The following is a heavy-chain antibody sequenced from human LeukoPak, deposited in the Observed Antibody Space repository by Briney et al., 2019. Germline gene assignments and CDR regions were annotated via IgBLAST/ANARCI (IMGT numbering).Heavy chain of an antibody. D-gene: IGHD2-2*01. Sequence: PGGSLRLSCAASGFAFSNYWMNWVCQAPGKGLEWVANIKQDGSETYYVDSVKGRFTISRDNAKNSLYLQMNSLRAEDTALYYCGSTNSFSYWGQGTLVTVSS. CDR3: GSTNSFSY. CDR1: GFAFSNYW. J-gene: IGHJ4*02. CDR2: IKQDGSET. V-gene: IGHV3-7*01.